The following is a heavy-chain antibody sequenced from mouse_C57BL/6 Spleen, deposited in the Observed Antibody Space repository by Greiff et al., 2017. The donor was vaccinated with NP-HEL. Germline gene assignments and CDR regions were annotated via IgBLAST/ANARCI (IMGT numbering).Heavy chain of an antibody. CDR3: ARDLKGVYFDY. D-gene: IGHD1-3*01. J-gene: IGHJ2*01. V-gene: IGHV3-6*01. Sequence: EVQLQESGPGLVKPSQSLSLTCSVTGYSITSGYYWNWIRQFPGNKLEWMGYISYDGSNNYNPSLKNRISITRDTSKNQFFLKLNSVTTEDTATYYCARDLKGVYFDYWGQGTTLTVSS. CDR1: GYSITSGYY. CDR2: ISYDGSN.